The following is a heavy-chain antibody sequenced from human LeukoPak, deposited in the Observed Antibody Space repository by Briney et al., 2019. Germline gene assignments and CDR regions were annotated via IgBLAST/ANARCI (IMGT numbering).Heavy chain of an antibody. CDR3: ARVGSSCSWCYYYYMDV. D-gene: IGHD6-13*01. CDR2: IIPIFGTA. CDR1: GGTFSSYA. Sequence: GASVKVSCKASGGTFSSYAISWVRQAPGQGLEWMGGIIPIFGTANYAQKFQGRVTITADESTSTAYMELSSLRSEDTAVYYCARVGSSCSWCYYYYMDVWGKGTTVTVSS. J-gene: IGHJ6*03. V-gene: IGHV1-69*13.